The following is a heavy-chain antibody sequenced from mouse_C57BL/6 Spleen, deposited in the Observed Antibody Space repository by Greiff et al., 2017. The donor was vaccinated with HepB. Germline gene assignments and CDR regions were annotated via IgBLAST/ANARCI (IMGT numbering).Heavy chain of an antibody. CDR2: IRNKANGYTT. CDR1: GFTFTDYY. Sequence: EVNVVESGGGLVQPGGSLSLSCAASGFTFTDYYMSWVRQPPGKALEWLGFIRNKANGYTTEYSASVKGRFTISRDNSQSILYLQMNALRAEDSATYYCARYSRSWFAYWGQGTLVTVSA. J-gene: IGHJ3*01. V-gene: IGHV7-3*01. CDR3: ARYSRSWFAY.